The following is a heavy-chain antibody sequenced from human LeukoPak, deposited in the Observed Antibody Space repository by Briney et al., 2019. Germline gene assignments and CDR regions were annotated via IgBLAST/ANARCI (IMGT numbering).Heavy chain of an antibody. D-gene: IGHD2-15*01. V-gene: IGHV3-7*01. CDR1: GFTFSSYW. Sequence: GGSLRLSCAASGFTFSSYWMSWVRQAPGKGLEWVANIKQDGSEKYYVDSVKGRFTISRDNAKSSLYLQVSSLRAEDTAVFYCASTLCRGGSCYSYFQHWGQGTLVTVSS. CDR3: ASTLCRGGSCYSYFQH. J-gene: IGHJ1*01. CDR2: IKQDGSEK.